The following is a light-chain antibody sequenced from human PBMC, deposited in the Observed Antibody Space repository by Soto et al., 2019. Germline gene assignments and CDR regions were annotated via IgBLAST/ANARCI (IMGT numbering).Light chain of an antibody. CDR2: KAS. CDR1: QSISSG. V-gene: IGKV1-5*03. J-gene: IGKJ1*01. CDR3: QQYNSYSLT. Sequence: DIQMTQSPSTLSASVGDRVTITCRASQSISSGLAWYQQKPGKAPKLLIYKASSLESGVPSRFSGSGSGTEFTLTISSLQPDDFATYYCQQYNSYSLTFGQGTKVDIK.